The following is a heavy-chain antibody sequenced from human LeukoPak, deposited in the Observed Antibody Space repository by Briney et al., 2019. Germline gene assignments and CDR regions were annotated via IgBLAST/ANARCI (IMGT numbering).Heavy chain of an antibody. CDR2: ISYDGSNK. V-gene: IGHV3-30*18. Sequence: GRSLRLSCAASGFTFSSYGMHWVRQAPGKGLEWVAVISYDGSNKYYADSVKGRFTISRDNSKNTLYLQMNSPRAEDTAVYYCAKGGLYYYDSSGYFVYWGQGTLVTVSS. D-gene: IGHD3-22*01. CDR3: AKGGLYYYDSSGYFVY. J-gene: IGHJ4*02. CDR1: GFTFSSYG.